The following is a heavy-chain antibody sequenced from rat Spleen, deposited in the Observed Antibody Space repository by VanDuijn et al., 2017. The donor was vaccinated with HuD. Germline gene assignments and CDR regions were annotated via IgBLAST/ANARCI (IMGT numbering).Heavy chain of an antibody. CDR1: GFTFSDYN. CDR2: INYDGRST. V-gene: IGHV5S10*01. D-gene: IGHD1-12*02. Sequence: EVQLVESGGGLVQPGRSLKLSCAASGFTFSDYNMAWVRQAPKKGLEWVATINYDGRSTFYRDSVRDRFTISRDNAKTTLYLQLDSLRSEDTATYYCTTDTFYDGSYYPGGFDYWGQGVMVTVSS. CDR3: TTDTFYDGSYYPGGFDY. J-gene: IGHJ2*01.